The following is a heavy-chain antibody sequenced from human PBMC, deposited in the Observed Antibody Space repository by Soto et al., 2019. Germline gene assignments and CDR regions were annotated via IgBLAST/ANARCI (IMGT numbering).Heavy chain of an antibody. CDR3: AKYSSYWDEDY. CDR2: ISGSGEST. D-gene: IGHD3-22*01. Sequence: EVQLLESGGGLVQPGGSLRLSCAASGFTFSSYAMTWVRQATGEGLQWVSSISGSGESTFHADSVKGRFTISRDNSKNTLTLQMNSLRAEDTAIYYCAKYSSYWDEDYWGQGTLVTVSS. CDR1: GFTFSSYA. J-gene: IGHJ4*02. V-gene: IGHV3-23*01.